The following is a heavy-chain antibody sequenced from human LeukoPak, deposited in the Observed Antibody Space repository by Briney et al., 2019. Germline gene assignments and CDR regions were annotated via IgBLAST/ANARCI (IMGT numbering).Heavy chain of an antibody. Sequence: ASVKVSCKASGYTFTGYYMHWVRQAPGQRLEWMGWINPNSGGTNYAQKFQGRVTMTRDTSISTAYMELSRLRSDDTAVYYCAGGYCSGGSCYWFDPWGQGTLVTVSS. CDR2: INPNSGGT. CDR1: GYTFTGYY. CDR3: AGGYCSGGSCYWFDP. D-gene: IGHD2-15*01. J-gene: IGHJ5*02. V-gene: IGHV1-2*02.